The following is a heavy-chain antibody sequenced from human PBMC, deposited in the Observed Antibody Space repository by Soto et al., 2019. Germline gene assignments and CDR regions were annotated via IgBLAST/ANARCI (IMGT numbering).Heavy chain of an antibody. Sequence: GGSLRLSCAASGFTFSSYNMNWVRQAPGKGLEWVSSISSSGFSINYADSVKGRFSISRDNAQNSLHLQMNNLRAEDTAVYYCARNESSNFYGVDVWGQGTTVTVSS. CDR1: GFTFSSYN. D-gene: IGHD6-6*01. CDR2: ISSSGFSI. J-gene: IGHJ6*02. V-gene: IGHV3-21*01. CDR3: ARNESSNFYGVDV.